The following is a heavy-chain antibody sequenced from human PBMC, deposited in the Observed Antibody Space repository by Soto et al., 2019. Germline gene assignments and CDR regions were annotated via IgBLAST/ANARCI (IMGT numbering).Heavy chain of an antibody. Sequence: EVQLVESGGHLVQPGGSLRLSCVASGFTFSRNYMSWVRQPPGKGLEWVSTIYSGGNTFYVDSVKGRFTISRDNSKNELYLQMNSLGAEATAVYYCARFPFSQMGYVPWYFDLWGRGTLVTVSS. J-gene: IGHJ2*01. D-gene: IGHD5-18*01. CDR3: ARFPFSQMGYVPWYFDL. CDR1: GFTFSRNY. CDR2: IYSGGNT. V-gene: IGHV3-66*01.